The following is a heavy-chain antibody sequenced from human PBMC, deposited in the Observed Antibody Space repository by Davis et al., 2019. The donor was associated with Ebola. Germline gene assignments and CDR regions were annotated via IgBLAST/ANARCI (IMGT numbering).Heavy chain of an antibody. Sequence: AASVQVSCKASGYTFTANYIHWVRHAPGQGLESMGRIIPNSGGTSYAQKFQGRVTMTGDTSIATAYMEVSSLRSDDTAVFYCARETINYYHGMDVWGTGTTVTVSS. D-gene: IGHD1-1*01. CDR1: GYTFTANY. CDR2: IIPNSGGT. V-gene: IGHV1-2*06. J-gene: IGHJ6*04. CDR3: ARETINYYHGMDV.